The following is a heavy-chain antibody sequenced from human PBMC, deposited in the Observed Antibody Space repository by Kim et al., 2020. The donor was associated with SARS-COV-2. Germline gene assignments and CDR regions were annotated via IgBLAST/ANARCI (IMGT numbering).Heavy chain of an antibody. CDR2: IIPILGIA. CDR3: ARVQSGMDV. Sequence: SVKVSCKASGGTFSSYAISWVRQAPGQGLEWMGRIIPILGIANYAQKFQGRVTITADKSTSTAYMELNSLRSEDTAVYYCARVQSGMDVWGQGTTVTVS. CDR1: GGTFSSYA. V-gene: IGHV1-69*04. D-gene: IGHD1-1*01. J-gene: IGHJ6*02.